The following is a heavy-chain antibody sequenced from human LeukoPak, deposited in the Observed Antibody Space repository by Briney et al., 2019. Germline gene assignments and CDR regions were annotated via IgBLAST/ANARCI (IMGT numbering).Heavy chain of an antibody. V-gene: IGHV4-4*07. CDR1: GGPIYSYY. D-gene: IGHD3-22*01. Sequence: SETLSLTCSVSGGPIYSYYWSWIRQTAGKGLEWIGRFYVGVGPNYNPSLKSRVTMSVDTSKNQFVLKPSAVTAADTAVYYCARMRPYDSTGYSPGHYMDVWGKGTAVTVFS. CDR2: FYVGVGP. J-gene: IGHJ6*03. CDR3: ARMRPYDSTGYSPGHYMDV.